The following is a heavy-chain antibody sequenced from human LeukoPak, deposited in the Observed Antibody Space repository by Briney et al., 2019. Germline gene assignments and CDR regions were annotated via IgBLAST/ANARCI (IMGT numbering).Heavy chain of an antibody. CDR2: IIPIFGTA. Sequence: GASVKVSCKASGGTFSSYAISRVRQAPGQGLEWMGGIIPIFGTANYAQKFQGRVTITADESTSTAYMELSSLRSEDTAVYYCARSVVLRFLEWFPYYFDYWGQGTLVTVSS. J-gene: IGHJ4*02. CDR1: GGTFSSYA. V-gene: IGHV1-69*13. D-gene: IGHD3-3*01. CDR3: ARSVVLRFLEWFPYYFDY.